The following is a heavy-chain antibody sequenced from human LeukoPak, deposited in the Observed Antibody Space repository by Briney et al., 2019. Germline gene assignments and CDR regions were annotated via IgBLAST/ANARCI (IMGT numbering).Heavy chain of an antibody. CDR1: GFTFSTFG. Sequence: PGGSLRLSCAASGFTFSTFGMNWVRQAPGKGLEWVSFISSSSSYIYYADSVKGRFTISRDNAKNSLYLQMNSLRAEDTAVYYCAKPHFDYWGQGTLVTVSS. V-gene: IGHV3-21*01. CDR2: ISSSSSYI. CDR3: AKPHFDY. J-gene: IGHJ4*02.